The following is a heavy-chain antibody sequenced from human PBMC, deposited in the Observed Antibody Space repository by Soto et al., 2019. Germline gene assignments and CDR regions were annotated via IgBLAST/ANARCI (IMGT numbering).Heavy chain of an antibody. Sequence: QVQLQQWGAGLLKPSETLSLTCAVYGGSFSVYYWSWVRQPPGKGLEWIGEINHNGGTNYDPSCKSLVTSSVDTSKNQCSLKLISVTTEHTAVYYCARRRWDLRFDPWGEGTLVTV. J-gene: IGHJ5*02. V-gene: IGHV4-34*01. D-gene: IGHD1-26*01. CDR1: GGSFSVYY. CDR2: INHNGGT. CDR3: ARRRWDLRFDP.